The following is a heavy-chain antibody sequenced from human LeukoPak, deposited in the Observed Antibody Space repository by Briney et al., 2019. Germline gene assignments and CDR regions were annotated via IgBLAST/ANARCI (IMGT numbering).Heavy chain of an antibody. CDR3: AKGSSGYFADL. V-gene: IGHV3-23*01. CDR1: GFIFSGHY. CDR2: ISNDGGGT. J-gene: IGHJ5*02. D-gene: IGHD3-22*01. Sequence: GGSLRLSCAASGFIFSGHYMSWVRQAPGEGLEWVSAISNDGGGTTYADFVKGRFTISRDSSKNTLFLQMNSLRAEDTALYYCAKGSSGYFADLWGQGTLVTVSS.